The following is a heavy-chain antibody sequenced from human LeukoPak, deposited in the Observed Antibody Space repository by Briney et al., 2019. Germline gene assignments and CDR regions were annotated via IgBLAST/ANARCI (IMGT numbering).Heavy chain of an antibody. CDR1: GGSISSSSYY. D-gene: IGHD3-10*01. CDR2: MCYSLIT. CDR3: ARRVEVRGVITESLYYFDY. Sequence: SETLSLTCSVSGGSISSSSYYWGWVRQPPGKGLEWIADMCYSLITYYNPSLKSRVTISADTSKNQFSLKLSSAPAAETPVYYCARRVEVRGVITESLYYFDYSGHGNPVTVST. V-gene: IGHV4-39*01. J-gene: IGHJ4*01.